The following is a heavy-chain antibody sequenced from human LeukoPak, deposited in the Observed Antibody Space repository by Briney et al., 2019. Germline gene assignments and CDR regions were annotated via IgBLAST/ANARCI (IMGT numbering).Heavy chain of an antibody. CDR2: INQYGNEK. CDR3: ANGTEMDRGVIINGHLDY. CDR1: GFTFSTYW. Sequence: PGGSLRLSCAASGFTFSTYWMNWVRQAPGKGLEWVANINQYGNEKYYVDSVKGRFTISRDNGKNSLYLEMNSLRAEDTAVYYCANGTEMDRGVIINGHLDYWGQGTLVTASS. V-gene: IGHV3-7*01. J-gene: IGHJ4*02. D-gene: IGHD3-10*01.